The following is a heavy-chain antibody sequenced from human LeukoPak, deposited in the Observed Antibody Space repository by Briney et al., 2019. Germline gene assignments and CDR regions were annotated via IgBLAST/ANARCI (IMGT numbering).Heavy chain of an antibody. V-gene: IGHV3-23*01. CDR1: GFTFSSYS. Sequence: PGGSLRLSCAASGFTFSSYSMNWVRQAPGKGLEWVSAISGSGGSTYYADSVKGRFTISRDNSKNTLYLQMNSLRAEDTAVYYCAKDRSGSILTGYYRYWGQGTLVTVSS. J-gene: IGHJ4*02. D-gene: IGHD3-9*01. CDR3: AKDRSGSILTGYYRY. CDR2: ISGSGGST.